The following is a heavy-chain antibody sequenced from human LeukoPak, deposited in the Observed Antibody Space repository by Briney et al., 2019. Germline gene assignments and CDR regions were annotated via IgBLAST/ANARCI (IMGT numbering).Heavy chain of an antibody. Sequence: PSGTLSLTCAVSGGSINSNNWWSWVRQPPGKGLEWIGEIYHSGSTNYNPSLKSRVTISVDKSKNQFSLKLSSVTAADTAVHYCASQRIAVAGPGFDYWGQGTLVTVSS. D-gene: IGHD6-19*01. CDR1: GGSINSNNW. V-gene: IGHV4-4*02. J-gene: IGHJ4*02. CDR2: IYHSGST. CDR3: ASQRIAVAGPGFDY.